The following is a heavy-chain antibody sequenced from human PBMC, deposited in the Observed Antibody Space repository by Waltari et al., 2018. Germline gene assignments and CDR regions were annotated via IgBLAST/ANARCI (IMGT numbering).Heavy chain of an antibody. CDR1: GVSCRSYG. V-gene: IGHV3-30*02. Sequence: QAQLVESGGGGVHPGGSLRLSCTASGVSCRSYGMAWVRQTPGKGLDWVAFIRYDGSDQYYADSVKCRFTISRDHSKNTLYLQMNSLSSEDTAVYSCASGGKIVVVPADYWGQGTLVTVSS. D-gene: IGHD2-2*01. J-gene: IGHJ4*02. CDR2: IRYDGSDQ. CDR3: ASGGKIVVVPADY.